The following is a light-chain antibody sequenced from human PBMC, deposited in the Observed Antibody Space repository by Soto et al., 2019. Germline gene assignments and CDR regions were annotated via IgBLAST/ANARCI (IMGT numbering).Light chain of an antibody. CDR1: QTVRSS. V-gene: IGKV3D-15*01. CDR2: AAS. Sequence: EIVLTQSPATLSLSPGERATLSFRSSQTVRSSLAWYQQKPGQAPRLLIYAASTRATGIPARLIGNGSGTEFTLTISSLQSEDFAVYYCQQYNNWWTFGQGTKVDIK. CDR3: QQYNNWWT. J-gene: IGKJ1*01.